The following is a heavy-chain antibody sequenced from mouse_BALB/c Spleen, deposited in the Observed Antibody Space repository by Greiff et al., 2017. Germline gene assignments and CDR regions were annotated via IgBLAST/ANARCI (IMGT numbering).Heavy chain of an antibody. J-gene: IGHJ4*01. V-gene: IGHV5-6-3*01. CDR1: GFTFSSYG. CDR3: ARDLITRNYYAMDY. D-gene: IGHD2-4*01. Sequence: EVKLMESGVGLVQPGGSLKLSCAASGFTFSSYGMSWVRQTPDKRLELVATINSNGGSTYYPDSVKGRFTISRDNAKNTLYLQMSSLKSEDTAMYYCARDLITRNYYAMDYWGQGTSVTVSS. CDR2: INSNGGST.